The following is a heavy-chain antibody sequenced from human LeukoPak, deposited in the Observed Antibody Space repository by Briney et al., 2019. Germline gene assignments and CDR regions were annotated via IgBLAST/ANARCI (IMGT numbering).Heavy chain of an antibody. J-gene: IGHJ4*02. D-gene: IGHD3-16*01. Sequence: SVTVSCKXSGXTFTGYTLNWVRQAPGQGLEWMGWINTNTGNPTYAQGFTGRFVFSLDTSVSTAYLQISSLKAEDTAVYYCARDDYPNNWGQGTLVTVSS. CDR2: INTNTGNP. CDR3: ARDDYPNN. V-gene: IGHV7-4-1*02. CDR1: GXTFTGYT.